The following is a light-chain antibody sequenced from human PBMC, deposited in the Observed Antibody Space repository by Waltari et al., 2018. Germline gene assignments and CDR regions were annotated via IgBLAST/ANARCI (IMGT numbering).Light chain of an antibody. CDR2: EVR. V-gene: IGLV2-23*02. Sequence: QSALTQPASVSGSPGQSITVSCTGTSSDVGSYNLVSWYQHHPPKAPKLMIFEVRKRPPGVSTRFSGSKSGNTASLTISGLQPEDEADYYCCSYAGANTYVFGSGTKVTVL. CDR1: SSDVGSYNL. CDR3: CSYAGANTYV. J-gene: IGLJ1*01.